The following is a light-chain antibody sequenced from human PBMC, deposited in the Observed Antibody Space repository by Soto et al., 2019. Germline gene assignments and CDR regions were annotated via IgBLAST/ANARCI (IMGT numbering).Light chain of an antibody. Sequence: EIVLTQSPATLSLSPGERATLSCRASQSVSSYLAWYQQQPGQAPRLLIYDASNRATGIPARFSGSGSGTDFTLTTSSLEPEDFAVYYCQQRSNGLYTFGQGTKLEIK. V-gene: IGKV3-11*01. J-gene: IGKJ2*01. CDR2: DAS. CDR1: QSVSSY. CDR3: QQRSNGLYT.